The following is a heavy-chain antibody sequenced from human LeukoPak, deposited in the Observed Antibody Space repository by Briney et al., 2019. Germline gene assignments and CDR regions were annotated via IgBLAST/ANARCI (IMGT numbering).Heavy chain of an antibody. CDR1: GYTFNTYA. V-gene: IGHV1-3*01. Sequence: ASVKVSCKASGYTFNTYAMHWVRQAPGQRLEWMGGINAGNGNTKYSQKFQGRVTITRDTSASIAYMELSSLRSEDTAVYYCASSEQQLVGFYYYGMGVWGQGTTVTVSS. J-gene: IGHJ6*02. D-gene: IGHD6-13*01. CDR3: ASSEQQLVGFYYYGMGV. CDR2: INAGNGNT.